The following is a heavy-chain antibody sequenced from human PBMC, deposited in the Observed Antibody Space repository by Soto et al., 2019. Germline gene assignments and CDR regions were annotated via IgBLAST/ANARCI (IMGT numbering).Heavy chain of an antibody. V-gene: IGHV1-2*02. CDR3: AREEGGIVGAGGFDY. Sequence: QVQLVQSGAEVKKPGASVKVSCKASGYTFTGYYMHWVRQAPGQGLEWMGWINPNSGGTNYAQKFQGRVTMTRDTSISTAYMELSRLRSDDTAVYYCAREEGGIVGAGGFDYWGQGTLVTVSS. J-gene: IGHJ4*02. D-gene: IGHD1-26*01. CDR1: GYTFTGYY. CDR2: INPNSGGT.